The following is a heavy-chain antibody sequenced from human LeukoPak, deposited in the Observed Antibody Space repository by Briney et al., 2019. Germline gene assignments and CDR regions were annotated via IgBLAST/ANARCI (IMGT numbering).Heavy chain of an antibody. V-gene: IGHV1-18*01. CDR2: ISAYNGNT. CDR1: GYTFTSYG. D-gene: IGHD3-3*01. CDR3: ARERAQADRLGGFWSGPRRFDP. J-gene: IGHJ5*02. Sequence: ASVKVSCKASGYTFTSYGISWVRQAPGQGLEWMGWISAYNGNTNYAQKLQGRVTMTTDTSTSTAYMELRSLRSDDTAVYYCARERAQADRLGGFWSGPRRFDPWGQGTLVTVSS.